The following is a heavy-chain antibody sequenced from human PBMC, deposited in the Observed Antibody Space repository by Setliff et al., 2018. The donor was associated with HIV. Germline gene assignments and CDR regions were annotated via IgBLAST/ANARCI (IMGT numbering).Heavy chain of an antibody. V-gene: IGHV3-23*01. CDR3: AKDKYSSRRITIFGGSVPLDY. CDR2: ISGSGGST. D-gene: IGHD3-3*01. Sequence: GGSLRLSCVASGFSVSSSYMNWVRRAPGKGLEWVSVISGSGGSTYFADSVKGRFTISRDNSNNTLYLQMNSLRAEDTAVYYCAKDKYSSRRITIFGGSVPLDYWGQGTLVTVSS. CDR1: GFSVSSSY. J-gene: IGHJ4*02.